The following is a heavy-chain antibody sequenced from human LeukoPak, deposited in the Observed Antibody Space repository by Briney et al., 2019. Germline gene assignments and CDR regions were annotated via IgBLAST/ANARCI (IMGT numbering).Heavy chain of an antibody. Sequence: SETLSLTCTVSLGSISSSAFYWGWIRQPPGKGLEWIGSLYYSGNTYYNPSLKSRVTISVDTSKNQFSLNLTSVTAADTAVYYCARHLNYYYYYYMDVWGAGTTVTVSS. V-gene: IGHV4-39*01. J-gene: IGHJ6*03. CDR2: LYYSGNT. CDR3: ARHLNYYYYYYMDV. CDR1: LGSISSSAFY.